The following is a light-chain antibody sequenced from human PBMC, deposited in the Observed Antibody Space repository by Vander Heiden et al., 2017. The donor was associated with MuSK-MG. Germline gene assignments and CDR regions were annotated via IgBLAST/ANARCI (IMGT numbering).Light chain of an antibody. CDR1: SSNIGAGYD. CDR3: QSYDISLRGSCV. V-gene: IGLV1-40*01. Sequence: QSVLTQPPSVSGAPGQRVTIPCTGSSSNIGAGYDVHWYQHFPGTAPKLLIYSNNNRPSGVPDRFSGSKSGTSASLAITGLQAEDEADYYCQSYDISLRGSCVFRGGTQLT. J-gene: IGLJ2*01. CDR2: SNN.